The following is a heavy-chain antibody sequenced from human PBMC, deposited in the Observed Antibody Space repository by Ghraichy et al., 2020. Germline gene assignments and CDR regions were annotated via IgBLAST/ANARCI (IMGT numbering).Heavy chain of an antibody. CDR2: IYSGGST. D-gene: IGHD2-8*01. V-gene: IGHV3-53*01. CDR1: GFTVSSNY. Sequence: GGSLRLSCAASGFTVSSNYMSWVRQAPGKGLEWVSVIYSGGSTYYADSVNGRFTISRDNSKNTLYLQMNSLRAEDTAVYYCARSVSNGATDGYWGQGTLVTVSS. CDR3: ARSVSNGATDGY. J-gene: IGHJ4*02.